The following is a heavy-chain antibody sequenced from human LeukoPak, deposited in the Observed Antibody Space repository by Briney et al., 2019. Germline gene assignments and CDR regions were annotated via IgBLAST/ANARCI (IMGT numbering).Heavy chain of an antibody. J-gene: IGHJ6*04. Sequence: SETLSLTCTVSGGSISSGSYYWSWIRQPAGKGLEWIGRIYTSGSTNYNPSLKSRVTISVDTSKNQFSLKLSSVTAADTAVYYCTRDYRFLDVWGKGTTVTVSS. CDR3: TRDYRFLDV. D-gene: IGHD4-11*01. CDR2: IYTSGST. V-gene: IGHV4-61*02. CDR1: GGSISSGSYY.